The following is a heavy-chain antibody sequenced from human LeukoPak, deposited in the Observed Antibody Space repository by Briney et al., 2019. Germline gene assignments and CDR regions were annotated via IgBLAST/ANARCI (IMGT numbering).Heavy chain of an antibody. V-gene: IGHV3-23*01. CDR3: AKHYCFDSGNYFDY. CDR1: GFTFSNYA. CDR2: IGGGATSI. D-gene: IGHD3-10*01. J-gene: IGHJ4*02. Sequence: GGSLRLSCAASGFTFSNYAMSWVRQAPGKGLEWVSGIGGGATSIYYADSVKGRFTISRDNSKNTLSLQMNSLRAEDTAIYYCAKHYCFDSGNYFDYWGQGTLVTVSS.